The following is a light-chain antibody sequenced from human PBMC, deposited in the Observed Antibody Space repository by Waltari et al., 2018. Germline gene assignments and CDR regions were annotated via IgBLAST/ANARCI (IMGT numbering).Light chain of an antibody. CDR3: QHHVRLPAT. Sequence: IVLTQSPGTLSLSPGERATLSCRASQSVNTYLAWYQKKPVQAPRLLISGAYTRAAGIPDRFSGSGFGTDFSLTISRLEAEDFAVYYCQHHVRLPATFGQGTKVEIK. CDR2: GAY. V-gene: IGKV3-20*01. J-gene: IGKJ1*01. CDR1: QSVNTY.